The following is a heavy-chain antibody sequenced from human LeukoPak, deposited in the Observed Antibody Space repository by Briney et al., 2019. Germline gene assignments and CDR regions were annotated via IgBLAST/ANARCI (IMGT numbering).Heavy chain of an antibody. D-gene: IGHD5-12*01. CDR2: IYYSGST. Sequence: SETLSLTCTVSGGPISSSSYYWGWIRQPPGKGLEWLVRIYYSGSTYYNTSHKSRVTISVDTSKNQFSLKLSSVTAADTAVYYCARGLRVATTYYYYYMDVWGEGTTVTVSS. V-gene: IGHV4-39*07. CDR3: ARGLRVATTYYYYYMDV. J-gene: IGHJ6*03. CDR1: GGPISSSSYY.